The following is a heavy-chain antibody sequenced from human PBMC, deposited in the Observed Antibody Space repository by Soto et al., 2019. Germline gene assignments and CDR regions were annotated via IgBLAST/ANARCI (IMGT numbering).Heavy chain of an antibody. CDR3: AREHDRTYSDGFDL. V-gene: IGHV3-30-3*01. CDR2: ISYDGSNK. J-gene: IGHJ3*01. D-gene: IGHD2-15*01. Sequence: QVQLVESWGGVVQPGRSLRLSCAASGFTFSLFAMHWVRQAPGKGLEWVALISYDGSNKYYAESVKGRFTISRDNSKNTLYLQMDRLRADDKAVYFCAREHDRTYSDGFDLWVQGTMVTVS. CDR1: GFTFSLFA.